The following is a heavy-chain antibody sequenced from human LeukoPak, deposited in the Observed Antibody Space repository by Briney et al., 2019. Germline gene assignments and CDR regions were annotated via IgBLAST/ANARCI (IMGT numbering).Heavy chain of an antibody. V-gene: IGHV4-34*01. CDR1: GGSFSGYY. J-gene: IGHJ5*02. CDR3: ARARFTIFGLRLGFDP. Sequence: PSETLSLTCAVYGGSFSGYYWSWIRQPPGEGLEWIGEINHSGSTNYNPSLKSRVTISVDTSKNQFSLKLGSVTAADTAVYYCARARFTIFGLRLGFDPWGQGTLVTVSS. CDR2: INHSGST. D-gene: IGHD3-3*01.